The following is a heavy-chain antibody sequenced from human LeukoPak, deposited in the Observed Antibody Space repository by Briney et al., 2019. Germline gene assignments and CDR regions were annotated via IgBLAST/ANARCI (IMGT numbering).Heavy chain of an antibody. D-gene: IGHD3-10*01. CDR2: ISWNSGSI. J-gene: IGHJ4*02. Sequence: PGGSLRLSCAASGFTFGDYAMHWVRQAPGKGLEWVSGISWNSGSIGYADSVKGRFTISRDTAENSLYLQMNSLRAEDTAVYYCARSPTPITMVRGVPARNYFDYWGQGTLVTVSS. CDR3: ARSPTPITMVRGVPARNYFDY. V-gene: IGHV3-9*01. CDR1: GFTFGDYA.